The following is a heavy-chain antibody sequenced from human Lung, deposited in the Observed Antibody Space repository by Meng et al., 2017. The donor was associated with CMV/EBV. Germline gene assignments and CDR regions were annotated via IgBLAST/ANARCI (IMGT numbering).Heavy chain of an antibody. J-gene: IGHJ4*02. Sequence: SXTXSLXCTVSDDSISSNIYYWGWIRQPPGKGLEWIGNIHNSGSSFHNPSLKGRVTISIDMSRNQFSLTLNSVTAADTAVYYCAREVYLDGSGFRRSYSDFXGQGTLVTVSS. CDR3: AREVYLDGSGFRRSYSDF. CDR1: DDSISSNIYY. V-gene: IGHV4-39*07. D-gene: IGHD3-22*01. CDR2: IHNSGSS.